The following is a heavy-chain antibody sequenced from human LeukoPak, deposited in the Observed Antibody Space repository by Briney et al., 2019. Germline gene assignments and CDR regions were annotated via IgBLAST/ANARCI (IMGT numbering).Heavy chain of an antibody. CDR3: VRDGGVSGYDLLDY. D-gene: IGHD5-12*01. CDR1: GFTFSNYW. J-gene: IGHJ4*02. CDR2: INQDGSKE. Sequence: GGSLRHSCAASGFTFSNYWMTWVRQAPGKGLEWVAHINQDGSKEYYMDSVKARFTISRDNAKNSLSLQMNSLRAEDTAVYYCVRDGGVSGYDLLDYWGQGTLVTVSS. V-gene: IGHV3-7*01.